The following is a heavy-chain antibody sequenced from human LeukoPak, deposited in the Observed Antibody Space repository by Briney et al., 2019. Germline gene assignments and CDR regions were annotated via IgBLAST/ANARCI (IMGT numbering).Heavy chain of an antibody. Sequence: SETLSLTCTVSGGSISSYYWSWIRQPPGKGLEWIGYIYYGGSTNYNPSLKSRVTISVDTSKNQFSLKLSSVTAADTAVYYCARGGSWGDYWGQGTLVTVSS. J-gene: IGHJ4*02. V-gene: IGHV4-59*01. CDR3: ARGGSWGDY. D-gene: IGHD3-10*01. CDR2: IYYGGST. CDR1: GGSISSYY.